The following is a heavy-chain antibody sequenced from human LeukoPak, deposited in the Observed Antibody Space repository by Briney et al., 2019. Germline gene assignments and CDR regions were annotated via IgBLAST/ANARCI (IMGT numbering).Heavy chain of an antibody. CDR1: GLTFSNYG. Sequence: ASVKVSCKASGLTFSNYGITWVRQAPGQGLEWVGWISAYNGNTNYAQKLQGRVTMTTDTSTSAAYMELRSLRSDDTAVYYCARVVVVPAAYYYYYMDVWGKGTTVTVSS. J-gene: IGHJ6*03. V-gene: IGHV1-18*01. D-gene: IGHD2-2*01. CDR2: ISAYNGNT. CDR3: ARVVVVPAAYYYYYMDV.